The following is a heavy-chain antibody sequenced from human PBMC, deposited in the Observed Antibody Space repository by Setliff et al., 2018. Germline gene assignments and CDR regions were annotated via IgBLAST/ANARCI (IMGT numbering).Heavy chain of an antibody. D-gene: IGHD3-3*01. Sequence: TLSLTCSVFGDSLTRSSSWWGWIRQPAGKGLEWIGNIYSSGTTKYNPSLKSRVTISVDTSKRQFSLNLLSVTAADTAVYYCARMSRYSEFWSGYADDFYSSYIDVWGTGATVTV. V-gene: IGHV4-61*09. CDR2: IYSSGTT. CDR1: GDSLTRSSSW. J-gene: IGHJ6*03. CDR3: ARMSRYSEFWSGYADDFYSSYIDV.